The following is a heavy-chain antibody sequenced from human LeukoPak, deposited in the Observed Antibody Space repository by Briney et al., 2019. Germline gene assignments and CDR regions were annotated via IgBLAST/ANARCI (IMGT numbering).Heavy chain of an antibody. CDR1: GFTFSSYA. D-gene: IGHD3-3*01. CDR2: ISSSSSYT. V-gene: IGHV3-21*05. CDR3: ARVQSVRFLEWLSGPDY. Sequence: GGSLRLSCAASGFTFSSYAMSWVRQAPGKGLEWVSYISSSSSYTNYADSVKGRFTISRDNAKNSLYLQMNSLRAEDTAVYYCARVQSVRFLEWLSGPDYWGQGTLVTVSS. J-gene: IGHJ4*02.